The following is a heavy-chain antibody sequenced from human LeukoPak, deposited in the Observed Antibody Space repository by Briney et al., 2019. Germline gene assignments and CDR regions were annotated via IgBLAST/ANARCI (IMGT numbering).Heavy chain of an antibody. CDR2: IYYSGST. CDR1: GGSISSGGYH. Sequence: PSETLSLTCTVSGGSISSGGYHWSWIRQHPGKGLEWIGYIYYSGSTYYNPSLKSRVTISVDTSKNQFSLKLSSVTAADTAVYYCAREGEYYDSSGRHDAFDIWGQGTMVTVSS. V-gene: IGHV4-31*03. D-gene: IGHD3-22*01. J-gene: IGHJ3*02. CDR3: AREGEYYDSSGRHDAFDI.